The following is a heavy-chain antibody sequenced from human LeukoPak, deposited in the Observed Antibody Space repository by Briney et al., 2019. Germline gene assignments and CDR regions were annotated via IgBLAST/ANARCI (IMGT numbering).Heavy chain of an antibody. J-gene: IGHJ3*02. V-gene: IGHV3-48*01. CDR2: ISSSSSTI. CDR3: ARDHRFSMGAFDI. D-gene: IGHD2-8*01. CDR1: GFTFSSYS. Sequence: PGGSLRLSCAASGFTFSSYSMNWVRQAPGKGLEWVSYISSSSSTIYYADSVKGRFTISRDNAKNSLYLQMNSLRAEDTAVYYCARDHRFSMGAFDIWGQGTMVTVSS.